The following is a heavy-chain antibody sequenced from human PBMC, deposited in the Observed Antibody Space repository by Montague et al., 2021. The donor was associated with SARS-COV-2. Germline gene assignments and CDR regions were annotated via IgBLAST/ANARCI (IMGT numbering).Heavy chain of an antibody. CDR1: GGSFSGYY. CDR3: ARGRRILLWFGELLSGGDYYGMDV. V-gene: IGHV4-34*01. CDR2: INHSGST. D-gene: IGHD3-10*01. J-gene: IGHJ6*02. Sequence: SETLSLTCAVYGGSFSGYYWSWIRQPPGKGLEWIGEINHSGSTNYNPSLKGRVTISVGTSKNQFSLKLSSVTAADTAVYYCARGRRILLWFGELLSGGDYYGMDVWGQGTTVTVSS.